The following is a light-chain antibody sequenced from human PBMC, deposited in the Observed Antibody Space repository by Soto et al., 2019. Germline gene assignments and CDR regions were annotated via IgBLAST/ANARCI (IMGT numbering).Light chain of an antibody. V-gene: IGKV3-20*01. CDR1: QSVFNRY. J-gene: IGKJ1*01. CDR2: GAS. Sequence: EIVMTQSPGTLSASPGERATLSCRASQSVFNRYLAWYQQKAGQAPRLVIYGASNRATGIPDRFSGSGSGTDFTLTISRLEPEDIAVYYCQQYGISPRTFGQGTKVDIK. CDR3: QQYGISPRT.